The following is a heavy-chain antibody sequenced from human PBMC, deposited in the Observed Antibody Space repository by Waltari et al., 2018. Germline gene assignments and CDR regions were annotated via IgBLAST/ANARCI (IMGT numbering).Heavy chain of an antibody. CDR1: GGTFSSYA. Sequence: QVQLVQSGAEVKKPGSSVKVSCKASGGTFSSYAISWVRQAPGQGLEWMGVIIPIFGTANYAQKFQGRVTITTDESTSTAYMELSSLRSEDTAVYYCAREHYYGSGSYYKSYFDYWGQGTLVTVSS. CDR3: AREHYYGSGSYYKSYFDY. D-gene: IGHD3-10*01. CDR2: IIPIFGTA. J-gene: IGHJ4*02. V-gene: IGHV1-69*05.